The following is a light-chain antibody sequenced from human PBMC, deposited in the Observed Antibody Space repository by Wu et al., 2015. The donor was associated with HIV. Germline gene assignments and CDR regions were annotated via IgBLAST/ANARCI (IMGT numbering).Light chain of an antibody. CDR2: AAS. CDR3: QQHSSIPFS. V-gene: IGKV1-NL1*01. CDR1: QAIRNS. Sequence: DIQMTQSPSSLSASVGDKVTLTCRASQAIRNSVAWLQQRPGQAPKLLLYAASTLESGVPSRFSGTGYGTDFTLTISSLQPEDFAIYYCQQHSSIPFSFGQGTRLDIK. J-gene: IGKJ2*03.